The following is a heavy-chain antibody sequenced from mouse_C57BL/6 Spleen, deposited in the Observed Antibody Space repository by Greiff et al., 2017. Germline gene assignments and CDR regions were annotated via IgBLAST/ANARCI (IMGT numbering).Heavy chain of an antibody. CDR2: IDPSDSYT. D-gene: IGHD5-5*01. V-gene: IGHV1-69*01. Sequence: VQLQQPGAELVMPGASVKLSCKASGYTFTSYWMHWVKQRPGQGLEWIGEIDPSDSYTNYNQKFKGKSTLTVDKSSSTAYMQLSSLTSEDSAVYYCARSRTTPYWYFDVWGTGTTVTVSS. CDR1: GYTFTSYW. CDR3: ARSRTTPYWYFDV. J-gene: IGHJ1*03.